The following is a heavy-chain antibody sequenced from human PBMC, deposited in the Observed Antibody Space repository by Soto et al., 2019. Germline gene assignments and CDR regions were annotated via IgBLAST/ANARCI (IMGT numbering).Heavy chain of an antibody. D-gene: IGHD3-22*01. CDR2: IYHGGST. V-gene: IGHV4-30-2*01. J-gene: IGHJ4*02. Sequence: TLSLTCTVSGGFTSTGGDSWCWIRQPPGKGLEWIGYIYHGGSTYYNPSLKSRVTISVDRSKNQFSLKLSSVTAADTAVYYCATYYYDSGGYYSSDYWGQGTLVTVSS. CDR3: ATYYYDSGGYYSSDY. CDR1: GGFTSTGGDS.